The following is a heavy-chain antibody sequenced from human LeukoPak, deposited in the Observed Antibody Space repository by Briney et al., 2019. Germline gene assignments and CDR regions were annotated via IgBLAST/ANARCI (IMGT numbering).Heavy chain of an antibody. Sequence: GGSLRLSCAASGFIFTDYGMSWVRQAPGKGLEWVSGINWNGGSTGYADSVKVRFTISRDNAKNSLYLQMNSLRAEDTALYYCARDWDQMDAFDIWGQGTMVTVSS. CDR1: GFIFTDYG. V-gene: IGHV3-20*04. J-gene: IGHJ3*02. CDR3: ARDWDQMDAFDI. D-gene: IGHD1-26*01. CDR2: INWNGGST.